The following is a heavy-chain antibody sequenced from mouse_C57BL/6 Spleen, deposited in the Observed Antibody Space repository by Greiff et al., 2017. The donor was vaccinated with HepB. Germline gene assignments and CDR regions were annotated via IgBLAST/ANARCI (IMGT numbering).Heavy chain of an antibody. CDR3: ARGVATEYYYAMDY. CDR1: GFTFSDYG. D-gene: IGHD1-1*01. V-gene: IGHV5-17*01. J-gene: IGHJ4*01. Sequence: EVKLMESGGGLVNPGGSLKLSCAASGFTFSDYGMHWVRQAPEKGLEWVAYISSGSSTIYYADTVKGRFTISRDNAKNTLFLQMTSLRSEDTAMYYCARGVATEYYYAMDYWGQGTSVTVSS. CDR2: ISSGSSTI.